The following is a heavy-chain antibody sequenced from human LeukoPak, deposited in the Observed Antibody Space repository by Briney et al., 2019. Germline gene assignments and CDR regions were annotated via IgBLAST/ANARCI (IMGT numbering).Heavy chain of an antibody. V-gene: IGHV3-23*01. D-gene: IGHD3-10*01. J-gene: IGHJ4*02. CDR1: GFTFRNCA. CDR3: ARKYYYGAGSYYAFDY. Sequence: GGSLRLSCAASGFTFRNCAMSWVRQAPGKGLEWVSGISGTGYNTYYADSVKGRFTISRDNSKNTLYLQMNSLRAEDTAVYYCARKYYYGAGSYYAFDYWGQGTLVTVSS. CDR2: ISGTGYNT.